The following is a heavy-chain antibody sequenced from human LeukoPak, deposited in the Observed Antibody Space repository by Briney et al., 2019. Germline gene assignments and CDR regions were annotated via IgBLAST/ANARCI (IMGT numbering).Heavy chain of an antibody. D-gene: IGHD3-22*01. CDR2: IIPIFGTA. V-gene: IGHV1-69*06. J-gene: IGHJ4*02. Sequence: SVKVSCKASGGTFSNYAITWVRQAPGQGLEWMGGIIPIFGTANYAQKFQGRVTITADKSTSTAYMELSSLRSEDTAVYYCARGGVGYDSRPYSDYWGQGTLVTVSS. CDR1: GGTFSNYA. CDR3: ARGGVGYDSRPYSDY.